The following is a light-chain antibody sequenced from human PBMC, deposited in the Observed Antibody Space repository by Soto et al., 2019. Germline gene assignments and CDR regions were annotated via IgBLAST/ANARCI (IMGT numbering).Light chain of an antibody. V-gene: IGKV3-15*01. J-gene: IGKJ4*01. CDR1: QSVSSN. Sequence: MTHSPSSVSASVGDRVTMTCGASQSVSSNLAWYQQKPGQAPRLLIYGASSRASGIPARFSGSGSGTDFTLTISRLEPEDFAVYYCQQYGSSPLTFGGGTKVDIK. CDR2: GAS. CDR3: QQYGSSPLT.